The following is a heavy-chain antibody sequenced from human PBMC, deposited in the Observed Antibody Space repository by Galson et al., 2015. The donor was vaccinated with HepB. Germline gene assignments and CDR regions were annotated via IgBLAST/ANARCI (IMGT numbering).Heavy chain of an antibody. J-gene: IGHJ4*02. D-gene: IGHD3-9*01. CDR2: TSSSSTTI. V-gene: IGHV3-48*01. CDR3: AKGVSPGYFDWLLLGD. Sequence: SLRLSCAASGFTFSSYTMNWVRQAPGKGLEWVPYTSSSSTTIYYADSVKGRFTISRDNSKNTLYLQMNSLRAEDTAVYYCAKGVSPGYFDWLLLGDWGQGTLVTVSS. CDR1: GFTFSSYT.